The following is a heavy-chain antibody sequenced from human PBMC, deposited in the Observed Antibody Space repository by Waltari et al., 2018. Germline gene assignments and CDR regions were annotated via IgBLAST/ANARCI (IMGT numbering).Heavy chain of an antibody. CDR3: ARDPGGSSPFDY. CDR1: GGSISSSNW. D-gene: IGHD6-6*01. V-gene: IGHV4-4*02. J-gene: IGHJ4*02. Sequence: QVQLQESGPGLVKPSGTRSLTCAVSGGSISSSNWWSWVRQPPGKGLEWIGEIYHSGSTNYNPSLKSLVTISVDKSKNQFSLKLSSVAAADTAVYYCARDPGGSSPFDYWGQGTLVTVSS. CDR2: IYHSGST.